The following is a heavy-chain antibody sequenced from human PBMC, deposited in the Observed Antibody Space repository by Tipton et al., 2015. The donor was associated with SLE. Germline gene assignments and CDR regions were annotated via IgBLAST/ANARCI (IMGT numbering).Heavy chain of an antibody. CDR3: STISDGRTGT. D-gene: IGHD1-1*01. J-gene: IGHJ5*02. V-gene: IGHV3-7*01. CDR2: IKGDGSKR. CDR1: GFTFEDYT. Sequence: QLVQSGGGLVQPGRSLRLSCTTSGFTFEDYTLSWVRQAPGKGLEWVANIKGDGSKRYYVASVKGRFTISRDNSRNTLYLQMNSLRPEDTAFYYCSTISDGRTGTWGQGALVTVSS.